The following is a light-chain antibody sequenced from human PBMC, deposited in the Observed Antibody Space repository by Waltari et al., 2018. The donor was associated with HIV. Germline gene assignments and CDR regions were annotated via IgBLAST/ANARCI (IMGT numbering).Light chain of an antibody. CDR1: SSDIGTYEL. CDR2: EVT. V-gene: IGLV2-23*02. CDR3: CSYAGRSIYV. Sequence: QPALTQPASVSGSPGQSITLSCSGTSSDIGTYELVSWYQQHPGKAPKVNVYEVTKRPSGTSDRFSGSKSGNTSSLTISGLQAEDEADYYCCSYAGRSIYVFGTGTTVTVL. J-gene: IGLJ1*01.